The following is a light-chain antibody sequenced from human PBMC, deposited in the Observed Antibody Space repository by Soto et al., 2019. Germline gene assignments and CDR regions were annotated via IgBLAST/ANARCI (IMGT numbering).Light chain of an antibody. V-gene: IGKV4-1*01. CDR2: WAS. Sequence: DIVMTQSPDSLAVSLGERATINCKSSQSVLYSSTNKNYLAWYQQKAGQPPKLLIYWASTRQSGVPDRFSGSGSETDFTLTISSLQAEDVAIYYCQQYYNPPLTFGGGTKVEIK. J-gene: IGKJ4*01. CDR1: QSVLYSSTNKNY. CDR3: QQYYNPPLT.